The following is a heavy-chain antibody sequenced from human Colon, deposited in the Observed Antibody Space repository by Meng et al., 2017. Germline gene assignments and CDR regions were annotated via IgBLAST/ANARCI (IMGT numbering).Heavy chain of an antibody. CDR2: IHYTGTT. D-gene: IGHD4-11*01. CDR3: TRQRGVVDSSLSDS. J-gene: IGHJ4*02. Sequence: QPQLQESGPGVRKPSETRSLTCTVSGGSMSVSSYYWGWFRQPPGKGLEWIGIIHYTGTTYYNPSLESRVAISVDTSKNQFSLRVTSVTAADTAVYYCTRQRGVVDSSLSDSWGQGTLVTVSS. V-gene: IGHV4-39*01. CDR1: GGSMSVSSYY.